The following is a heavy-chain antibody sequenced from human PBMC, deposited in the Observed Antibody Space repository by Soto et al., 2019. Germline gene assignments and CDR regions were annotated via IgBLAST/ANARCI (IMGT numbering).Heavy chain of an antibody. Sequence: SLRLSCAASGFTFSSSGMHLVLQAPDKGLEWLAVIWYDGSNKYYADSVKGRFTISRDNSKNTLYLQMNSMRAEDTAVYYSARVGSSSSSWYYYYYGMDVWGQGTTVSVSS. CDR3: ARVGSSSSSWYYYYYGMDV. CDR2: IWYDGSNK. D-gene: IGHD6-6*01. J-gene: IGHJ6*02. V-gene: IGHV3-33*01. CDR1: GFTFSSSG.